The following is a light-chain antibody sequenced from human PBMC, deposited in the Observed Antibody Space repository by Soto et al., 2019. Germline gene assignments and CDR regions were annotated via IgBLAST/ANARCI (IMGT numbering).Light chain of an antibody. CDR3: NSYTSNNTYV. CDR2: DAT. V-gene: IGLV2-14*01. J-gene: IGLJ1*01. Sequence: QSALTQPASVSGSHGQSITISCTGTSSDVGAYKYVSWYQQYPGKAPKLMIYDATNRPSGISNRFSGSKSGNTASLTISGLQAEDEADYYCNSYTSNNTYVFGTGTKLTVL. CDR1: SSDVGAYKY.